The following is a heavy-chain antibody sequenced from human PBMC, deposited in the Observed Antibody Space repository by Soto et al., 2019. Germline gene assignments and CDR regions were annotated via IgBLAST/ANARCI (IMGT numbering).Heavy chain of an antibody. CDR1: GGSISSGDDF. CDR3: ARDRAKWKDYYYYGMDV. Sequence: QVQLQESGPGLVKPSQTLSLTCTVSGGSISSGDDFWTWIRQPPGKGLEWIGYIYYSGSTSYNPSLKSRLTMSVDTSKNQFSRKLSSVTAADTAVYYCARDRAKWKDYYYYGMDVWGQGTTVTVSS. J-gene: IGHJ6*02. V-gene: IGHV4-30-4*01. D-gene: IGHD1-20*01. CDR2: IYYSGST.